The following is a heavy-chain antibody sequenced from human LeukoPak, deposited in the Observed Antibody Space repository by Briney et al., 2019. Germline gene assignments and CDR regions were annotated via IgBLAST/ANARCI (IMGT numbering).Heavy chain of an antibody. V-gene: IGHV3-15*07. J-gene: IGHJ4*02. CDR2: IKSKSDGGTR. CDR1: GFAFNGAW. Sequence: GGSLRLSCAASGFAFNGAWMNWVRQAPGKGLEWVGRIKSKSDGGTRDFAAPGKGRFIISRDDSKNTVYLQMTSLKTEDTAVYYCSAGTGKSDFDYWGQGTLVTVSS. CDR3: SAGTGKSDFDY. D-gene: IGHD3-10*01.